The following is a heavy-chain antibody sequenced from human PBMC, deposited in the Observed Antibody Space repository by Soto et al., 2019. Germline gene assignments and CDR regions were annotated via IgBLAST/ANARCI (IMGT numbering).Heavy chain of an antibody. D-gene: IGHD6-19*01. CDR1: GYTFTSYY. CDR2: INPSGGST. CDR3: ARDHGIAVAVTFDY. V-gene: IGHV1-46*01. J-gene: IGHJ4*02. Sequence: ASVKVSCKASGYTFTSYYMHWVRQAPGQGLEWMGIINPSGGSTSYAQKFQGRVTITRDTSASTAYMELSSLRSEDTAVYYCARDHGIAVAVTFDYWGQGTLVTVSS.